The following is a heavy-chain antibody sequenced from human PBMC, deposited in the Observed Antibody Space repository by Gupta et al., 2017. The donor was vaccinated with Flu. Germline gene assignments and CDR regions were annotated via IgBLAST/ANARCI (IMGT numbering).Heavy chain of an antibody. V-gene: IGHV3-74*01. Sequence: EVQLVESGGGLVQPGGSLTPTCAASGFTFSSHWMHWVRQVPGKGLVWVARINMDGSSTSHADSVKGRFSISRDNAKKTLYLQMNSLGAEDTALYYCAREVLNNWLYPWGQGTRVTVSS. CDR1: GFTFSSHW. CDR3: AREVLNNWLYP. J-gene: IGHJ5*02. CDR2: INMDGSST. D-gene: IGHD2-15*01.